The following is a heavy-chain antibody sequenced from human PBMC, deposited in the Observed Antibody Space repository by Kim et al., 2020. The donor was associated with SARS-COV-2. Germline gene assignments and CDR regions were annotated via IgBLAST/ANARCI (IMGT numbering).Heavy chain of an antibody. CDR2: ISYNGSNK. D-gene: IGHD1-26*01. J-gene: IGHJ4*02. CDR3: AKSFSGTYFGYDY. V-gene: IGHV3-30*18. Sequence: GGSLRLSCAASGFTFNTYSMNWVRQAPGKGLEWVAFISYNGSNKYYADSVKGRFTISRDNSKNTLYLQMNSLRSEDTAVYYCAKSFSGTYFGYDYWVRGTLVTVSS. CDR1: GFTFNTYS.